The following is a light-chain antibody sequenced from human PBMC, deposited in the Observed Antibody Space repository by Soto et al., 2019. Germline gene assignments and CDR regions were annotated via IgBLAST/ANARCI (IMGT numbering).Light chain of an antibody. CDR3: NSYVGSNHNWV. Sequence: QSVLTQPPSASGSPGQSVTISCTGTSSDVGGYNYVSWYQQHPGKAPKLMIYEVSKRPSGVPDRFSGSKSGNTASLTVSGLQAEDEADYYCNSYVGSNHNWVFGGGTKLTVL. CDR2: EVS. V-gene: IGLV2-8*01. J-gene: IGLJ3*02. CDR1: SSDVGGYNY.